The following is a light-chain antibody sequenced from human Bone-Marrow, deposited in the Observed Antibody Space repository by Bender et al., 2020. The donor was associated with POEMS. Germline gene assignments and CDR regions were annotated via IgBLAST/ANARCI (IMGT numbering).Light chain of an antibody. CDR2: GGA. V-gene: IGLV2-14*02. J-gene: IGLJ1*01. Sequence: QSALTQPASVSGSPGQSITISCTGTSSDVGTFNLVSWYQHHPGKAPKLVIYGGAKRPSGVSDRFSGSKSGNTASLTVSGLQAEDEADYYCSSYAGGNNWVFGTGTQVTVL. CDR3: SSYAGGNNWV. CDR1: SSDVGTFNL.